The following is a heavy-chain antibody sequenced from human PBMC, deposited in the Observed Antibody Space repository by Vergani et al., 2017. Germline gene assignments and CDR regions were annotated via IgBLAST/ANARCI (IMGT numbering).Heavy chain of an antibody. J-gene: IGHJ3*02. CDR3: TTDLKGQLLYRNDAFDI. CDR1: GFTFSDYY. V-gene: IGHV3-11*01. CDR2: ISSSGSTI. Sequence: VQLVESGGGLVQPGGSLRLSCAASGFTFSDYYMSWIRQAPGKGLEWVSYISSSGSTIYYADSVKGRFTISRDNAKNSLYLQMNSLRAEDTAVYYCTTDLKGQLLYRNDAFDIWGQGTMVTVSS. D-gene: IGHD2-2*02.